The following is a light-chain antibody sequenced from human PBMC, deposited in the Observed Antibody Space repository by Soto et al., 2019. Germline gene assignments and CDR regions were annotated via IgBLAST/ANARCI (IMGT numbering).Light chain of an antibody. CDR1: QSVSSAY. J-gene: IGKJ2*01. V-gene: IGKV3-20*01. CDR3: QQYGNSPYT. Sequence: EIVLTQSPGTLSLSPGERATLSCRARQSVSSAYLAWYKQKPGQAPRVLIFDASSRATGIPDRFSGSGSGTDFTLTISRLEPEDFAVYYCQQYGNSPYTFGQGTKLEIK. CDR2: DAS.